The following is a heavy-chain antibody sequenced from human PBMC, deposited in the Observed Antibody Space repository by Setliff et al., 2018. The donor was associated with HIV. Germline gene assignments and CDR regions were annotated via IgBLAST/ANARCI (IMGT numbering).Heavy chain of an antibody. V-gene: IGHV3-33*01. D-gene: IGHD3-22*01. CDR2: IWYDDSNS. CDR3: ARGRNYYYDTSGYYSRAEYFHH. Sequence: LSCATSGFTFSSYGMHWVRQAPGKGLEWVAVIWYDDSNSYYTDSVKGRFTISRDNSKNTLYLQMSSLRAEDTAVYYCARGRNYYYDTSGYYSRAEYFHHWG. CDR1: GFTFSSYG. J-gene: IGHJ1*01.